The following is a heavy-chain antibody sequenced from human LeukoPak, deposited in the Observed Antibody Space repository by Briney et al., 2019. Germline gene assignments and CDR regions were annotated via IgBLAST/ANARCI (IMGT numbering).Heavy chain of an antibody. Sequence: SVNVSCKASGYTFTGCYMHWVRLAPGHGLEWMGWINPNRGGTNYAQKFHGMVTMTRYTSISTAYMELSRLRSDETAVYFCVILSPGGKYSSGWLDAFDSWGQGRIVSVSS. V-gene: IGHV1-2*02. CDR3: VILSPGGKYSSGWLDAFDS. CDR1: GYTFTGCY. CDR2: INPNRGGT. J-gene: IGHJ3*02. D-gene: IGHD6-19*01.